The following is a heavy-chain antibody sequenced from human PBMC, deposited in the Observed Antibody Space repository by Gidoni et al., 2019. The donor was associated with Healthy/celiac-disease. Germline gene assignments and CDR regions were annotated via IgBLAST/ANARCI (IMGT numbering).Heavy chain of an antibody. J-gene: IGHJ4*02. CDR2: IYYSGST. V-gene: IGHV4-59*08. CDR3: ARHDGLLWFGEFPNHIDY. CDR1: GGSISSYY. D-gene: IGHD3-10*01. Sequence: QVQLQESGPGLVKPSETLSLTCTVSGGSISSYYWSWIRQPPGKGLEWIGYIYYSGSTNYNPSLKSRVTISVDTSKNQFSLKLSSVTAADTAVYYCARHDGLLWFGEFPNHIDYWGQGTLVTVSS.